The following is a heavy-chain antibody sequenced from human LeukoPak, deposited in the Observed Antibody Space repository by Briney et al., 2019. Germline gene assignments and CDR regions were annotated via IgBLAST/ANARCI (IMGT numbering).Heavy chain of an antibody. CDR3: AKSRWETYAVRAFDI. V-gene: IGHV3-74*01. J-gene: IGHJ3*02. Sequence: GGSLRLSCTTSGFNFRAYWMGWVRQAPGKGLVWVSRINTDGSSTSYADSVKGRFTISRDNSKNALYLQMNSLRAEDTAVYYCAKSRWETYAVRAFDIWGQGTMVTVSS. CDR2: INTDGSST. D-gene: IGHD1-26*01. CDR1: GFNFRAYW.